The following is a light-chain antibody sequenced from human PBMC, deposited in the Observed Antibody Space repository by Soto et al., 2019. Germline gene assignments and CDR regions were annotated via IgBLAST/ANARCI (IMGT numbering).Light chain of an antibody. J-gene: IGLJ1*01. V-gene: IGLV2-14*01. Sequence: VLTQPASVSGSPGQSITISCTGTSSDVGGYNYVSWYQQHPGKAHKFMIYDVSNRPSGVSNRFSGSKSGNTASLTISGLQAEDEADYYCSSYTTSNTRQIVFGTGTKVTVL. CDR2: DVS. CDR3: SSYTTSNTRQIV. CDR1: SSDVGGYNY.